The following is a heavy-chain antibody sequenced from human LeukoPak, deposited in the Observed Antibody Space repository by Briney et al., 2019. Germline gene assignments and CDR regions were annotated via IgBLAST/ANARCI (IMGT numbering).Heavy chain of an antibody. D-gene: IGHD2-15*01. CDR2: IKQDGSEK. CDR3: ARDLPYCSGGSCYAFDY. CDR1: GFTFSSYW. J-gene: IGHJ4*02. V-gene: IGHV3-7*01. Sequence: GGSLRLSCAASGFTFSSYWMSWVRRAPGKGLEWVANIKQDGSEKYYVDSVKGRFTISRDNAKNSLYLQMNSLRAEDTAVYYCARDLPYCSGGSCYAFDYWGQGTLVTVSS.